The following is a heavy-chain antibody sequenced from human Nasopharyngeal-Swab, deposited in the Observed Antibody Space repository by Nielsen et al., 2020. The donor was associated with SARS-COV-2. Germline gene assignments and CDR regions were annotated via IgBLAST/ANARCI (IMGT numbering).Heavy chain of an antibody. CDR2: INHSGST. Sequence: SETLSLTCAVSGGSFSGYYWSWIRQPPGKGLEWIGEINHSGSTNYNPSLKSRVTISVDTSKNQFPLKLSSVTAADTAVYYCARGRGEYSSSSVFFDYWGQGTLVTVSS. J-gene: IGHJ4*02. CDR1: GGSFSGYY. D-gene: IGHD6-6*01. V-gene: IGHV4-34*01. CDR3: ARGRGEYSSSSVFFDY.